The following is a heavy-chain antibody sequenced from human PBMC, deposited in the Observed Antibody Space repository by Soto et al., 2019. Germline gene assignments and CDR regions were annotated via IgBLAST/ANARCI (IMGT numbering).Heavy chain of an antibody. D-gene: IGHD3-3*01. V-gene: IGHV3-74*01. CDR1: GFTFSSYW. CDR2: INSDGSST. CDR3: ARDQGFYDFWSGYSRYYYYGMDV. Sequence: EVQLVESGGGLVQPGGSLRLSCAASGFTFSSYWMHWVRQAPGKGLVWVSRINSDGSSTSYADSVKGRFTISRDNAKNTLYLQMNSLRAEDTAVYYCARDQGFYDFWSGYSRYYYYGMDVWGQGTTVTVSS. J-gene: IGHJ6*02.